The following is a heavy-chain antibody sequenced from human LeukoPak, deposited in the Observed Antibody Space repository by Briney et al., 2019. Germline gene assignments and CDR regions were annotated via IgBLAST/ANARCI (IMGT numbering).Heavy chain of an antibody. CDR2: IIPIFGTA. V-gene: IGHV1-69*05. Sequence: ASVKVSCKASGGTFSSYAIRWVRQAPGQGLERMGRIIPIFGTANYAQKFQGRVTITTDESTSTAYMELSSLRSEDTAVYYCASGEPYSGSYGDYWGQGTLVTVSS. J-gene: IGHJ4*02. CDR3: ASGEPYSGSYGDY. D-gene: IGHD1-26*01. CDR1: GGTFSSYA.